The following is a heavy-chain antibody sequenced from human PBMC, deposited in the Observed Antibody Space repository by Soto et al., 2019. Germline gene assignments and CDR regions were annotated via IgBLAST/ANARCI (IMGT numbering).Heavy chain of an antibody. D-gene: IGHD5-18*01. J-gene: IGHJ6*02. Sequence: SETLSLTCTVSGGSINSYYWSWIRQPPGMGLEWIGCISYSGSANYNPSLKSRVALSVDTSKDQFSLKLSSVTAADTAVYYCAGGGNTALAYYFYGMDIWGQGTTVTVSS. CDR1: GGSINSYY. CDR3: AGGGNTALAYYFYGMDI. V-gene: IGHV4-59*01. CDR2: ISYSGSA.